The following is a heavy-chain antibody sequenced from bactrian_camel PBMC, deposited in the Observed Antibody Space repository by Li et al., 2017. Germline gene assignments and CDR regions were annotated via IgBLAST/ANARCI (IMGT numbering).Heavy chain of an antibody. J-gene: IGHJ6*01. CDR3: IRNPDPWNNAPADHVERSDFGY. V-gene: IGHV3S1*01. Sequence: HVQLVESGGGLVQPGGSLRLACEGSGFTFSNYYIYWVRQAPGKGLEWVASIDAIGRTTYYADSVKGRFTISRDNAKNTVSLQMNSLAPEDTAVYYCIRNPDPWNNAPADHVERSDFGYRGQGTQVTVS. CDR1: GFTFSNYY. CDR2: IDAIGRTT. D-gene: IGHD1*01.